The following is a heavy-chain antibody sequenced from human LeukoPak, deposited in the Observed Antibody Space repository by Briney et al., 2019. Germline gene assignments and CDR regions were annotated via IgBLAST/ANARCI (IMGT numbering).Heavy chain of an antibody. V-gene: IGHV4-59*08. Sequence: PSETLSLTCSVSGASISPYYWVWIRQPPGKGLEWIGYVFYNGRTTYNPSLKSRVTISADTSKNQFSLKMNSVTAADTAVYYCASGNYYQDYWGQGTVVTVSP. J-gene: IGHJ4*02. D-gene: IGHD1-26*01. CDR2: VFYNGRT. CDR3: ASGNYYQDY. CDR1: GASISPYY.